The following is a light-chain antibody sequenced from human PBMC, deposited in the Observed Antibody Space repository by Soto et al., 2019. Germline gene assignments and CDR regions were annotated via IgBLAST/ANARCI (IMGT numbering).Light chain of an antibody. CDR3: QQYNNWLT. CDR1: QSVSSY. V-gene: IGKV3-15*01. J-gene: IGKJ3*01. CDR2: AAS. Sequence: EIVMTQSPATLSVSPGERATLSCRASQSVSSYLAWYQQKPGQAPRLLIYAASTRATGIPARFSGSGSGTEFTLTISSLQSEDVAVYYCQQYNNWLTFGPGTKVDIK.